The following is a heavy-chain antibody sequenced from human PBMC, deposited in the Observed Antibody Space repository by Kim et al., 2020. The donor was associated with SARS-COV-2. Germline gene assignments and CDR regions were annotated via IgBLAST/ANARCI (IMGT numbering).Heavy chain of an antibody. CDR1: GGSISSGGYY. V-gene: IGHV4-31*03. CDR3: ARVLRGYYDSSGYYYPLWFDP. J-gene: IGHJ5*02. Sequence: SVTLSLTCTVSGGSISSGGYYWSWIRQHPGKGLEWIGYIYYSGSTYYNPSLKSRVTISVDTSKNQFSLKLSSVTAADTAVYYCARVLRGYYDSSGYYYPLWFDPWGQGTLVTVSS. CDR2: IYYSGST. D-gene: IGHD3-22*01.